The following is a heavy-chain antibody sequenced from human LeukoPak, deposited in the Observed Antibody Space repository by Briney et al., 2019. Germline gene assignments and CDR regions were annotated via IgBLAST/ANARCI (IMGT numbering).Heavy chain of an antibody. V-gene: IGHV1-2*02. Sequence: ASVKVSCKASGGTFSSYAISWVRQAPGQGLEWMGWINPNSGGTNYAQKFQGRVTMTRDTSISTAYMELSRLRSDDTAVYYCARGPVIVVVVAATHYYYYMDVWGKGTTVTISS. CDR3: ARGPVIVVVVAATHYYYYMDV. D-gene: IGHD2-15*01. J-gene: IGHJ6*03. CDR2: INPNSGGT. CDR1: GGTFSSYA.